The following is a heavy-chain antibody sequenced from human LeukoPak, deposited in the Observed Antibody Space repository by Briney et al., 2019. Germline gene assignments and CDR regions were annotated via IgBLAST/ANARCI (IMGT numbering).Heavy chain of an antibody. Sequence: PGGSLRLSCAASGFSFSNFWMHWVRQAPGMGLVWVSQINPDGTAALYAGSVKGRFTISRDNAKNTLYLQMNTLRADDTAVYYCAKGSNFAFDNWGQGILVTVSS. CDR3: AKGSNFAFDN. CDR1: GFSFSNFW. V-gene: IGHV3-74*01. J-gene: IGHJ4*02. CDR2: INPDGTAA. D-gene: IGHD1-1*01.